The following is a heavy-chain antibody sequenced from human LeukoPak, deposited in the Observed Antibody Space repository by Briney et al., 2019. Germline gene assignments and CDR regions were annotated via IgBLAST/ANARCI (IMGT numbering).Heavy chain of an antibody. CDR3: ARDSGLYSGDASLAY. Sequence: PGGSLRLSCAASGFTFSSYAMHWVRQAPGRGLEWVSLISYEGSTKYYADSVRGRFSISRDNSKNTLPLQMNSLTAEDTAVYYCARDSGLYSGDASLAYWGQGTLVAVS. J-gene: IGHJ4*02. D-gene: IGHD5-12*01. CDR2: ISYEGSTK. CDR1: GFTFSSYA. V-gene: IGHV3-30-3*01.